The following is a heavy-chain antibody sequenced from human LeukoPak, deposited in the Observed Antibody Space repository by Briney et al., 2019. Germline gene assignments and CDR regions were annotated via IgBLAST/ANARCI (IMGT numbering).Heavy chain of an antibody. CDR2: ISSSSSYI. D-gene: IGHD3-3*01. CDR3: ARDRGWSGSTYYYYYYGMDV. V-gene: IGHV3-21*01. Sequence: GGSLRLSCAASGFTVSSNYMSWVRQAPGKGLEWVSSISSSSSYIYYADSVKGRFTISRDNAKNSLYLQMNSLRAEDTAVYYCARDRGWSGSTYYYYYYGMDVWGQGTTVTVSS. J-gene: IGHJ6*02. CDR1: GFTVSSNY.